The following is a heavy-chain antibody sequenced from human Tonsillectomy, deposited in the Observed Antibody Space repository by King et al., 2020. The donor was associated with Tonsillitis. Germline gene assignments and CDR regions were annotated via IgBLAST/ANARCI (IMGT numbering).Heavy chain of an antibody. V-gene: IGHV4-38-2*01. J-gene: IGHJ6*02. Sequence: QLQESGPGLVKPSETLSLTYAVSGYSISSGYYWGWIRQPPGKGLEWIGSIYHSGSTYYNPSLKSRVTISVDTSKNQFSLKLSSVTAADTAVYYCARGGGVMDVWGQGTTVTVSS. D-gene: IGHD2-8*02. CDR2: IYHSGST. CDR3: ARGGGVMDV. CDR1: GYSISSGYY.